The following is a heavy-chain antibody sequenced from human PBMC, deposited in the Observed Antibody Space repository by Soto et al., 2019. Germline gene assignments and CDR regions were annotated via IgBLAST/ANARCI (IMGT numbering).Heavy chain of an antibody. CDR1: GASISYGGFS. CDR3: ARGGGYDSFDY. J-gene: IGHJ4*02. CDR2: ISHLEST. Sequence: QLQLQESGSGLVKTSETLSLTCTVSGASISYGGFSWSWIRQSPGKGLEWIGYISHLESTYFHPSFKSRLNMSIDRTRNQFSLKLSSVTAADMAVYYCARGGGYDSFDYWGQGVLVTVYS. D-gene: IGHD5-12*01. V-gene: IGHV4-30-2*06.